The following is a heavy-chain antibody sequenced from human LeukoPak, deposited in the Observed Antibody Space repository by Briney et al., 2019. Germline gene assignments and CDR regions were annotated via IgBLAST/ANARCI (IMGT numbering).Heavy chain of an antibody. J-gene: IGHJ5*02. CDR1: GGSFSGYY. D-gene: IGHD5-18*01. CDR3: AHLYPATVASTRSWFDP. Sequence: KPSETLSLTCAVYGGSFSGYYWSWIRQPPGKWLEWIGEINHSGSTNYNPSLKSRVTISVDTSKNQFSLKLSSVTAADTAVYYCAHLYPATVASTRSWFDPWGQGTLVTVSS. V-gene: IGHV4-34*01. CDR2: INHSGST.